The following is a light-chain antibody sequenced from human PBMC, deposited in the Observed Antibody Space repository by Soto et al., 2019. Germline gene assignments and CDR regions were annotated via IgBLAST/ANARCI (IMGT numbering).Light chain of an antibody. CDR3: QQYSSSRT. V-gene: IGKV3-20*01. J-gene: IGKJ1*01. CDR2: GAS. CDR1: QSVSSSY. Sequence: EIVLTQSPGTLSLSPGERATLSSRASQSVSSSYLAWYQQKPGQAPRLLIYGASSRATGIPDRFSGSGSGTDFTLTISRLEPEDFAVYYCQQYSSSRTFGQGTKVDIK.